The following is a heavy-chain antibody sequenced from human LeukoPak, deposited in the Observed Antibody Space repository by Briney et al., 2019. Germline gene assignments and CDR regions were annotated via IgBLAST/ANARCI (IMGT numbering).Heavy chain of an antibody. Sequence: SSETLPLTCAVYGGSFSGYYWSWIRQPPGKGLEWIGEINHSGSTNYNPSLESRVAISVDTSKNQFSLKLSSVTAADTAVYYCARNSLSRRIVGATLWWFDPWGQGTLVTVSS. J-gene: IGHJ5*02. CDR1: GGSFSGYY. CDR2: INHSGST. V-gene: IGHV4-34*01. CDR3: ARNSLSRRIVGATLWWFDP. D-gene: IGHD1-26*01.